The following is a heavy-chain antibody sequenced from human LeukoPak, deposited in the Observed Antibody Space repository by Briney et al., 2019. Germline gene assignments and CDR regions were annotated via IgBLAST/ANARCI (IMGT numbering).Heavy chain of an antibody. D-gene: IGHD3-9*01. Sequence: GGSLRLSCAASGFTFSTYAMSWVRQAPGKGLEWGSSISASGGSTYYADSVKGRFTISRDNSQNTLYLQMNSLRAEDTAVYYCAIPVLRYFDWLFPPFDYWGQGTLVTVSS. CDR3: AIPVLRYFDWLFPPFDY. CDR2: ISASGGST. V-gene: IGHV3-23*01. J-gene: IGHJ4*02. CDR1: GFTFSTYA.